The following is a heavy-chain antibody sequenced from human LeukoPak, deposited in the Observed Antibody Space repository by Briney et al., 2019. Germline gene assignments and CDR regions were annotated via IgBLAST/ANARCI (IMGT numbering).Heavy chain of an antibody. CDR1: GFTFSDDA. D-gene: IGHD1-26*01. Sequence: GGSLRLSCAASGFTFSDDAMTWVRQAPGKGLEWVSGINYSGDTTHYADSVKGRFTISRDNSKNTLFLQMNSLTAEDTAIYYCARESGSHHWGYNWFDPWGQGTLVTVSP. V-gene: IGHV3-23*01. J-gene: IGHJ5*02. CDR2: INYSGDTT. CDR3: ARESGSHHWGYNWFDP.